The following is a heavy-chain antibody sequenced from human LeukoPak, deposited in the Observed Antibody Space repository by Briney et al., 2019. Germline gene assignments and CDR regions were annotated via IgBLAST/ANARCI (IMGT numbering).Heavy chain of an antibody. Sequence: ASVKVSCKASGYTSNGHYIHWVRQAPGQGLEWMGWINPHSGATNYAQKFQGRVAMTRDTSIGTAYMELNSLASDDTAVYYCARLPPPSSSWYLFDYWGQGTLVTVSS. CDR3: ARLPPPSSSWYLFDY. CDR2: INPHSGAT. V-gene: IGHV1-2*02. D-gene: IGHD6-13*01. J-gene: IGHJ4*02. CDR1: GYTSNGHY.